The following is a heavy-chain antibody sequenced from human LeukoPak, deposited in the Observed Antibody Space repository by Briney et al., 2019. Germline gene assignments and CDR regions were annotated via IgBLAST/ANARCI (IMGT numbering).Heavy chain of an antibody. J-gene: IGHJ4*02. CDR3: AREIFWSGYFSNLHFDY. CDR1: EFTFSSYN. Sequence: GGSLRLSCVASEFTFSSYNMNWVRQAPGKGLEWASSISSSSAYIYYADSVKGRFTISRDNAKNSLYLQMDSLRAEDTAVYYCAREIFWSGYFSNLHFDYWGQGTLVTVSS. D-gene: IGHD3-3*01. V-gene: IGHV3-21*01. CDR2: ISSSSAYI.